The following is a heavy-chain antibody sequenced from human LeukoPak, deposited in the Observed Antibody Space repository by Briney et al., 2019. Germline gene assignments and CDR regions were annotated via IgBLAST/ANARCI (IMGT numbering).Heavy chain of an antibody. CDR3: ARPLYSSSWYESPGFDY. CDR1: GGTFSNYV. D-gene: IGHD6-13*01. Sequence: SVKVSCKASGGTFSNYVITWVRQAPGQGLEWMGGIIPIFGTANYAQKFQVRVTITADESTSTAYMELRSLRSDDTAVYYCARPLYSSSWYESPGFDYWGQGTLVTVSS. CDR2: IIPIFGTA. J-gene: IGHJ4*02. V-gene: IGHV1-69*13.